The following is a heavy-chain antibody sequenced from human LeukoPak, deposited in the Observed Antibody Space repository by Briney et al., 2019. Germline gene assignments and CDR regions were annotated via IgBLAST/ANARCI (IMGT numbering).Heavy chain of an antibody. CDR1: GFTFSNYA. J-gene: IGHJ5*02. D-gene: IGHD2-15*01. Sequence: GGSLRLSCAASGFTFSNYAMHWVRQAPGKGLEWVAVVFFDGTIQYYADAVKGRLTISRDNSKNTLYLQMGSLRAEDTAVYYCARDGAGYCSGGSCYYWFDPWGQGTLVTVSS. V-gene: IGHV3-30*14. CDR2: VFFDGTIQ. CDR3: ARDGAGYCSGGSCYYWFDP.